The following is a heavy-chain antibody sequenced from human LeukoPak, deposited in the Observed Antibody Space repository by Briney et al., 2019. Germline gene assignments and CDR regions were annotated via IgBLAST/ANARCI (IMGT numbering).Heavy chain of an antibody. J-gene: IGHJ4*02. CDR1: GGTFSSYA. D-gene: IGHD6-19*01. V-gene: IGHV1-69*13. CDR3: ARVQVDSSGWYHFDY. CDR2: IIPIFGTA. Sequence: VASVKVSCKASGGTFSSYAISWVRQAPGQGLEWMGGIIPIFGTANYAQKFQGRVTITADESTSTAYMELSSLRSEDTAVYYCARVQVDSSGWYHFDYWGQGTLVTVSS.